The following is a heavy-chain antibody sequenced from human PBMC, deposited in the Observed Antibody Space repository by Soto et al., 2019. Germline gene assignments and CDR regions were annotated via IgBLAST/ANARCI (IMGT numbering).Heavy chain of an antibody. D-gene: IGHD4-4*01. CDR3: ARSMTTVTTDGAFDI. Sequence: AALKISREGSGYKFTTYRIGRVRQIPVKGLEWMGIIYPGDSDTRYSPSFQGQVTISADKSISTAYLQWSSLKASDTAMYYCARSMTTVTTDGAFDIWGQGTMVTVSS. CDR2: IYPGDSDT. V-gene: IGHV5-51*01. CDR1: GYKFTTYR. J-gene: IGHJ3*02.